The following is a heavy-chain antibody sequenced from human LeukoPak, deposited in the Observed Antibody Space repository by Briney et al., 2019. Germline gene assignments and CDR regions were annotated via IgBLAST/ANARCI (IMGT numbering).Heavy chain of an antibody. V-gene: IGHV3-53*01. J-gene: IGHJ4*02. CDR1: GFTVSGNY. D-gene: IGHD2-15*01. Sequence: GGSLRLSCAASGFTVSGNYMSCVRQAPGKGLEWVSAIYGGGGTYYADSVKGRFTISRDNSKNTVDLEMNSLTAEDTAVYYCARSMGGRNDFWGQGALVTVSS. CDR3: ARSMGGRNDF. CDR2: IYGGGGT.